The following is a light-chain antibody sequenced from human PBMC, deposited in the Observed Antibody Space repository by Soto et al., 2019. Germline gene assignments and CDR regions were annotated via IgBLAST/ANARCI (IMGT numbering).Light chain of an antibody. CDR1: QSVTSTY. CDR3: HCHQFDSSRVYS. CDR2: GGS. V-gene: IGKV3-20*01. Sequence: EIVLTQYPVTLSLSPGERATLSCTASQSVTSTYLAWYQQKPGQSPRLIIYGGSTRASDFPDRFSGGGSGTDFALIISRVEPDDSAVYYCHCHQFDSSRVYSFGQVTKLEI. J-gene: IGKJ2*03.